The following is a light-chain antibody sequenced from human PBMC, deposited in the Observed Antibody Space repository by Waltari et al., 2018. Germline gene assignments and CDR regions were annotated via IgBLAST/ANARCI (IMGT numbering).Light chain of an antibody. CDR2: GAS. V-gene: IGKV3-20*01. J-gene: IGKJ3*01. CDR1: QSFSSTY. Sequence: EIVFKQSPGTLSLSPGERATLSCRASQSFSSTYLTWYQQKPGQAPRLLIYGASSRATGIPDRFSGSGSGTDFTLTISRLEPEDFAVYYCQQYVSSFTFGPGTKVDIK. CDR3: QQYVSSFT.